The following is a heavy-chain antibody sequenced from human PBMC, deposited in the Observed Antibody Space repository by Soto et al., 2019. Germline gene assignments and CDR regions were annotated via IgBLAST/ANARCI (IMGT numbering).Heavy chain of an antibody. CDR3: ARAWRAEV. J-gene: IGHJ6*02. CDR2: ISGNGDTT. CDR1: GFTFSDYA. V-gene: IGHV3-64*01. Sequence: EVQLVESGGGLVQPGGSLRLSCAGSGFTFSDYAMHWVRLAPGKGLECVSVISGNGDTTYYANSVKDRFTISRDNSKNTLYLQMGSLRADDMAVYYCARAWRAEVWGQGTTVAVSS.